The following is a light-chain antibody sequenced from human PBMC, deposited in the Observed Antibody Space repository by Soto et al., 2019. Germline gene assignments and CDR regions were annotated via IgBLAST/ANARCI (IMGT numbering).Light chain of an antibody. Sequence: ETVMTQSPATLSLSPGERATLSSRASRDISNNLAWYQQKPGQAPRLLIYGASSRATGIPARFSGSGSGTEFTLNITSLQSEDIAVYYCQQYDSWLVWTFGQGTNVDI. V-gene: IGKV3-15*01. CDR1: RDISNN. CDR2: GAS. CDR3: QQYDSWLVWT. J-gene: IGKJ1*01.